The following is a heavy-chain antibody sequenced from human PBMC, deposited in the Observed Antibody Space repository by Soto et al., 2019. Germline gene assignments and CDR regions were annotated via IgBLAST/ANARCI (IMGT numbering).Heavy chain of an antibody. Sequence: EVQLVESGGGLVQPGGSLRLSCAASGFTFSSYSMNWVRQAPGKGLEWLSYISSSSSTRHYADSVKGRFTISRDNAKNSLYLQVNSLRDEDTAVYYCARGSDWFDPWGQGTLVTVSS. CDR2: ISSSSSTR. D-gene: IGHD6-6*01. V-gene: IGHV3-48*02. CDR1: GFTFSSYS. CDR3: ARGSDWFDP. J-gene: IGHJ5*02.